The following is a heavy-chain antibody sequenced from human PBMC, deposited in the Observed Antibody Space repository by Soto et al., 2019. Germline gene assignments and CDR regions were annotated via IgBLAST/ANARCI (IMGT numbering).Heavy chain of an antibody. V-gene: IGHV3-21*06. Sequence: XGSLGLSCAASGFTFTRYSMNGVRQAPGKGLEWVSSISSTTNYIYYGDSMKGRFTISRGNAKNSLYLEMNSLRAEDTAVYYCARESEDLTSNFDYWGQGTLVTVSS. CDR1: GFTFTRYS. CDR2: ISSTTNYI. CDR3: ARESEDLTSNFDY. J-gene: IGHJ4*02.